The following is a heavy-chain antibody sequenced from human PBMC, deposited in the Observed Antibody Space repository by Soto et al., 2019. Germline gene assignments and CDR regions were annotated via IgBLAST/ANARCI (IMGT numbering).Heavy chain of an antibody. Sequence: ASVKVSCKASGYMFTNYGINWVRQAPGQGLEWMGWISGYNDKTKYAQKFQGRVSLTTDKSTTTAYMELRSLTVEDTAIYYCASLDTAKIQIAGYWGQGIQVTVS. CDR3: ASLDTAKIQIAGY. CDR2: ISGYNDKT. V-gene: IGHV1-18*01. D-gene: IGHD5-18*01. CDR1: GYMFTNYG. J-gene: IGHJ4*02.